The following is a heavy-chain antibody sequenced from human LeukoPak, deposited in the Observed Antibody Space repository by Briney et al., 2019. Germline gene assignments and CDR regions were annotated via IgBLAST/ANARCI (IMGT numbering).Heavy chain of an antibody. J-gene: IGHJ4*01. V-gene: IGHV1-18*01. D-gene: IGHD3-16*01. Sequence: ASVKVSCKASGYTFTTNGISWVRQAPGQGLEWMGWTSGYNGHTNFAQNVQDRVTMTTDTSTSAAYMELRSLRSDDTAVYYCARDWGSTNYEWFDYWGQGTLVTVSS. CDR3: ARDWGSTNYEWFDY. CDR1: GYTFTTNG. CDR2: TSGYNGHT.